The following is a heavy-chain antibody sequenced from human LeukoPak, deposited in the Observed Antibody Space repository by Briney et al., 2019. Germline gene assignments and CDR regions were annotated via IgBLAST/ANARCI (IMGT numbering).Heavy chain of an antibody. J-gene: IGHJ4*02. CDR2: IYTPGST. CDR3: ASLRTGDFDY. D-gene: IGHD3-10*01. CDR1: GGSISSYH. V-gene: IGHV4-4*08. Sequence: SETLSLTSTVSGGSISSYHWSWIRQPAGKGLEWIGHIYTPGSTKYNPSLKSRLTISVDTSKNQFSLKLSSVPAADTAVYYCASLRTGDFDYWGQGALVTVSS.